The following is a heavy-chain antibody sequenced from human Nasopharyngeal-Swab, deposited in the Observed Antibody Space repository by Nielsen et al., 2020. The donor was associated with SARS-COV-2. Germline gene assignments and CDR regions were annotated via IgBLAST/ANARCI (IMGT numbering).Heavy chain of an antibody. CDR1: GYSFTSYW. CDR3: ARSTTMIVVDVFDY. D-gene: IGHD3-22*01. J-gene: IGHJ4*02. Sequence: GESLKISCKGSGYSFTSYWISWVRQMPGKGLEWMGRIDPSDSYTNYSPSFQGHVTISADKSISTAYLQWSSLKASDTAMYYCARSTTMIVVDVFDYWGQGALVTVSS. CDR2: IDPSDSYT. V-gene: IGHV5-10-1*01.